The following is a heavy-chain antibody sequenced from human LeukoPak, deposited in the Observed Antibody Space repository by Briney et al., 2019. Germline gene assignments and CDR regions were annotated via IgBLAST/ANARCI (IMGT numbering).Heavy chain of an antibody. CDR2: IYYSGST. Sequence: SETLSLTCTVSGGSISSYYWSWIRQPPGKGLEWIGYIYYSGSTNYNPSLKGRVTISVDTSKNQFSLKLSSVTAADTAVYYCARGTGWLNDYWGQGTLVTVSS. CDR3: ARGTGWLNDY. V-gene: IGHV4-59*01. D-gene: IGHD1-14*01. J-gene: IGHJ4*02. CDR1: GGSISSYY.